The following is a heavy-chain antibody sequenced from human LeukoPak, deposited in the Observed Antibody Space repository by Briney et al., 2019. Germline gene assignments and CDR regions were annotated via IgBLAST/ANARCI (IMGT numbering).Heavy chain of an antibody. V-gene: IGHV4-4*02. J-gene: IGHJ2*01. CDR2: IYHSGST. CDR3: VTRIVASDYWYFDL. D-gene: IGHD3-22*01. CDR1: GGSISSSNW. Sequence: SGTLSLTCAVSGGSISSSNWWSWVRQPPGKGLEWIGEIYHSGSTNYNPSLKSRVTISVDKSKNQFSLKLSSVTAADTAVYYCVTRIVASDYWYFDLWGRGTLVTVSS.